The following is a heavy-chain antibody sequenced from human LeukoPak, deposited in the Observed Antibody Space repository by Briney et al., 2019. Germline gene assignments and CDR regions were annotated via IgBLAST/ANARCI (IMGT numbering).Heavy chain of an antibody. V-gene: IGHV4-34*01. D-gene: IGHD1-26*01. Sequence: SETLSLTCAVYGGSFSGYYWSWIRQPPGKGLEWIGEINHSGSTNYNPSLKSRVTMSVDTSKNQFSLRLSSVTAADTAVYYCAREARGGSTHFDNWGQGTLVTVSS. J-gene: IGHJ4*02. CDR3: AREARGGSTHFDN. CDR2: INHSGST. CDR1: GGSFSGYY.